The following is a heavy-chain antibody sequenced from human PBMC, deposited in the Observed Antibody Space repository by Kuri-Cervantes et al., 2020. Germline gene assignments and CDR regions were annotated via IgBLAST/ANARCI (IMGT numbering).Heavy chain of an antibody. Sequence: ASVKVSCKASGYTFTGYYMHWVRQAPGQGLEWMGWINPNSGGTNYAQKFQGRVTMTRDTSISTAYMELSRLRSDDTAVYYCARDHPHSSGYYGWFDPWGQGTLVTVSS. CDR3: ARDHPHSSGYYGWFDP. D-gene: IGHD3-22*01. J-gene: IGHJ5*02. CDR1: GYTFTGYY. V-gene: IGHV1-2*02. CDR2: INPNSGGT.